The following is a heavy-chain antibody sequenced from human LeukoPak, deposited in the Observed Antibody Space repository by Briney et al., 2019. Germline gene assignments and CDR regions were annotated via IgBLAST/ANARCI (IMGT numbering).Heavy chain of an antibody. J-gene: IGHJ4*02. V-gene: IGHV4-39*01. D-gene: IGHD6-19*01. CDR1: GVSTTNGIYY. Sequence: SETLSLTCTGSGVSTTNGIYYWPWIRQPPAKGLERTGSVHNVGSTYYNLSLRSRVTMSIDTSKNQFSLRLNSVTAADTAVYYCARHAEYNSGWHFYLDHWGQGILVTVSS. CDR2: VHNVGST. CDR3: ARHAEYNSGWHFYLDH.